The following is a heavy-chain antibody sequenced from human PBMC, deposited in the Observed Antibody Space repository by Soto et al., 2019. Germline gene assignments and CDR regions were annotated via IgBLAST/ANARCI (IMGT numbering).Heavy chain of an antibody. V-gene: IGHV4-31*03. D-gene: IGHD3-22*01. CDR1: GGSISSGGYY. CDR2: VYYSGST. Sequence: QVQLQESGPGLVKPSQTLSLTCTVSGGSISSGGYYWSWIRQHPGKGLEWIGYVYYSGSTYYNPSLKSRVTISVDTSKNQFSLQLSSVTAADTAVYYCARGILYYYDSSGSDAFDIWGQGTMVTVSS. CDR3: ARGILYYYDSSGSDAFDI. J-gene: IGHJ3*02.